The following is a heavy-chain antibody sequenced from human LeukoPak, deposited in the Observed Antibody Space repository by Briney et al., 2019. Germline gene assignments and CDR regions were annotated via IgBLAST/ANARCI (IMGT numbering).Heavy chain of an antibody. Sequence: SETLSLTCSISGDSISPYYWSWTRQPPGKRPEWLGHIYYTGNADYNPSLKSRVTISVDTSKNQFSLKLSSVTAAATAVHYCAVGWAVGGNSSGRDAFDIWGQGTMVTVSS. D-gene: IGHD3-22*01. CDR2: IYYTGNA. V-gene: IGHV4-59*01. J-gene: IGHJ3*02. CDR1: GDSISPYY. CDR3: AVGWAVGGNSSGRDAFDI.